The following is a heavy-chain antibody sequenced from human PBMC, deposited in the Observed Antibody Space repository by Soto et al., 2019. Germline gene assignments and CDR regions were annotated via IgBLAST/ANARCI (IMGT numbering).Heavy chain of an antibody. Sequence: QVQLVESGGGVVQPGRSLRLSCTASGFTFSSYGMHWVRQAPGKGLEWVAVIWYDGSNKFYTDSVKGRFTISRDNSKNTLYLQMNSLRVEDTAVYYCAREHSNYAIPNNWFDPWGQGTLVTV. CDR3: AREHSNYAIPNNWFDP. V-gene: IGHV3-33*01. CDR1: GFTFSSYG. D-gene: IGHD2-8*01. J-gene: IGHJ5*02. CDR2: IWYDGSNK.